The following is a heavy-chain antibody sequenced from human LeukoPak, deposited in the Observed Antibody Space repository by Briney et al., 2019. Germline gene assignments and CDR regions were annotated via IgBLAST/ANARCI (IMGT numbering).Heavy chain of an antibody. CDR2: INHSGST. J-gene: IGHJ3*02. CDR1: GGSFSGYY. V-gene: IGHV4-34*01. D-gene: IGHD1-26*01. Sequence: SETLSLTCAVYGGSFSGYYWSWIRQPPGKGLEWIGEINHSGSTNYNPSLKSRVTISVDTSKKQFSLKLSSVTAADTAFYYCARYIVSYPHDAFDIWGQGTMVTVSS. CDR3: ARYIVSYPHDAFDI.